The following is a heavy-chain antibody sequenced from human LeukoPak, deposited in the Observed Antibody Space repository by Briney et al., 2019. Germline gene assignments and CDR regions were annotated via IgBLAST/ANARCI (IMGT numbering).Heavy chain of an antibody. CDR1: GYTFTGYY. Sequence: GASVKVSCKASGYTFTGYYMHWVRQAPGQGLEWMGWINPNSGGTNYAQKFQGRVTMTRDTSISTACMELSRLRSDDTAVYYCARGVTELRYFDWLLDWGQGTLVTVSS. J-gene: IGHJ4*02. V-gene: IGHV1-2*02. CDR3: ARGVTELRYFDWLLD. D-gene: IGHD3-9*01. CDR2: INPNSGGT.